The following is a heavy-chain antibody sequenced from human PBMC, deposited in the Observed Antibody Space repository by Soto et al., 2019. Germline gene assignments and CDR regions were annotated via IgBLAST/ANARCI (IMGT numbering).Heavy chain of an antibody. J-gene: IGHJ3*02. CDR2: IYYSGST. CDR1: GGSISSSSYY. V-gene: IGHV4-39*01. D-gene: IGHD3-22*01. CDR3: ASHPLLHYDSSGYYYDASDI. Sequence: PSETLSLTCTVSGGSISSSSYYWGWIRQPPGKGLEWIGSIYYSGSTYYNPSLKSRVTISVDTSKNQFSLKLSSVTAADTAVYYCASHPLLHYDSSGYYYDASDIWGQGTMVTVSS.